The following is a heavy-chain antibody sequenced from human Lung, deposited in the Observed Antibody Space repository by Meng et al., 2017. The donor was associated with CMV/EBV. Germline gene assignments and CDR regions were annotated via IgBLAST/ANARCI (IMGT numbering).Heavy chain of an antibody. CDR2: ISWDGGTT. CDR1: GFTFDDYT. J-gene: IGHJ4*02. D-gene: IGHD5-24*01. Sequence: GGSLRLXCAASGFTFDDYTMHWVRQAPGKGLEWVSLISWDGGTTYYADSVKGRFSISRDNSKNSLYLQLNSLGSEDTASYYCAKDISFHGMAIPDNWGQGYXVNGAS. CDR3: AKDISFHGMAIPDN. V-gene: IGHV3-43*01.